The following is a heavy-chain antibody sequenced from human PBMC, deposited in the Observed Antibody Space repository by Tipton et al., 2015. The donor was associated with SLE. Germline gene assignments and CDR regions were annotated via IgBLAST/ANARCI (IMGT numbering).Heavy chain of an antibody. Sequence: TLSLTCTVSGGSISSYYWSWIRQPPGKGLEWIGYIYYSGSTNYNPSLKSRVTISVDTSKNQFSLKLSSVTAADTAVYYCARAGGPSIAAAGFFDYWGQGTLVTVSP. CDR2: IYYSGST. D-gene: IGHD6-13*01. V-gene: IGHV4-59*01. CDR1: GGSISSYY. CDR3: ARAGGPSIAAAGFFDY. J-gene: IGHJ4*02.